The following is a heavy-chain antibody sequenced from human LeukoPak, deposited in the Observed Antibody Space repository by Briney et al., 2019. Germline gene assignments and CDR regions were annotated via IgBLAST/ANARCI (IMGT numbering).Heavy chain of an antibody. CDR2: INHNGST. CDR3: ARATVVVVAATRLNWFDP. D-gene: IGHD2-15*01. CDR1: GGSFSGYY. Sequence: SETLSLTCAVYGGSFSGYYWSWIRQPPGKGLEWIGEINHNGSTNYNPSLKSRVTISVDTSKNQFSLKLSSVTAADTAVYYCARATVVVVAATRLNWFDPWGQGTLVTVSS. J-gene: IGHJ5*02. V-gene: IGHV4-34*01.